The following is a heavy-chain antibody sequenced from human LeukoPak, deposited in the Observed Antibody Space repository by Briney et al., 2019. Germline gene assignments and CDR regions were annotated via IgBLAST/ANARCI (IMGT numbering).Heavy chain of an antibody. J-gene: IGHJ5*02. CDR2: IYYSGST. Sequence: SETLSLTCTVSGGSISSSSYYWGWIRQPPGKGLEWIGSIYYSGSTYYNPSLKSRVTISVDTSKNQFSLKLSSVTAADTAVYYCARHVALSGDNAKREVPAATLPTWFDPWGQGTLVTVSS. V-gene: IGHV4-39*01. CDR3: ARHVALSGDNAKREVPAATLPTWFDP. D-gene: IGHD2-2*01. CDR1: GGSISSSSYY.